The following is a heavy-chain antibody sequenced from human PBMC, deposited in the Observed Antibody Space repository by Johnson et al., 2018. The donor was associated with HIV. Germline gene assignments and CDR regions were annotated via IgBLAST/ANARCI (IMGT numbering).Heavy chain of an antibody. V-gene: IGHV3-20*04. CDR3: ARVFRGGATPAFDI. Sequence: VQLVESGGGVVRPGGSLRLSCAASGFTFDDYGMSWVRQAPGKGLEWVSGINWNGGSTGYADSVNGRFTISRDNAKNSLYLQMNSLRAEDTAVYYCARVFRGGATPAFDIWGQGTMVTVSS. D-gene: IGHD5-12*01. J-gene: IGHJ3*02. CDR2: INWNGGST. CDR1: GFTFDDYG.